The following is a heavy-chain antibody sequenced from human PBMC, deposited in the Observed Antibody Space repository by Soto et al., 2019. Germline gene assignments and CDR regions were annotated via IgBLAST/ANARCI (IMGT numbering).Heavy chain of an antibody. Sequence: QVQLEQSGAEVKQPGSSVRVSCKTSGGTFSTYAINWVRQAPGQGLEWMGAIIPLFGTADYSQKFQGRVTITADESTSPAYVELRSLRSDDTAVYFSARPKGTYSCRYYYFDFWGQGTLVTVSS. D-gene: IGHD6-19*01. CDR2: IIPLFGTA. CDR1: GGTFSTYA. V-gene: IGHV1-69*01. J-gene: IGHJ4*02. CDR3: ARPKGTYSCRYYYFDF.